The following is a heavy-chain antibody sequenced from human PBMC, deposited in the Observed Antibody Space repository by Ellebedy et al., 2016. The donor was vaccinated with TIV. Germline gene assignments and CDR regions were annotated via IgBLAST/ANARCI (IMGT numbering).Heavy chain of an antibody. CDR2: INSDGSST. Sequence: PGGSLRLSCAASGFTFSSYWVHWVRQAPGKGLVWVSRINSDGSSTSYADSVKGRFTISRDNAKNTLYLQMNSLRAEDTAVYYCAREEYYYGSGVEHWGQGTLVTVSS. D-gene: IGHD3-10*01. CDR3: AREEYYYGSGVEH. J-gene: IGHJ1*01. V-gene: IGHV3-74*01. CDR1: GFTFSSYW.